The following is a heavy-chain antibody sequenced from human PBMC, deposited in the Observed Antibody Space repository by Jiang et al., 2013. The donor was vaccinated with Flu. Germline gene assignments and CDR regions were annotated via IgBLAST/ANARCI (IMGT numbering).Heavy chain of an antibody. CDR3: ATPSAYGSSWYEYDF. CDR1: GFTFSSYA. J-gene: IGHJ4*02. D-gene: IGHD6-13*01. V-gene: IGHV3-23*04. CDR2: ISGLGDSS. Sequence: VQLVESGGGLAQPGGSLRLSCAASGFTFSSYAMSWVRQAPGKGLEWVSAISGLGDSSYYADSVKGRFTISRDNPKNTLYLQMNSLRADDTAVYYCATPSAYGSSWYEYDFWGQG.